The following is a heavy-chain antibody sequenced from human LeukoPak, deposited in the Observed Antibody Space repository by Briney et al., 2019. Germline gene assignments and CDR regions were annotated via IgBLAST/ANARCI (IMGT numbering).Heavy chain of an antibody. CDR2: VRGSGSDT. J-gene: IGHJ4*02. Sequence: GGSLRLSCAASGFTFSSYAMSWVRQAPGKGLEWVSAVRGSGSDTYYADSVKGRFTISGDNSKNTLYLQMNSLRAEDTAIYYCAKTSRVNSAYDSPFDYWGQGTLVTVSS. CDR3: AKTSRVNSAYDSPFDY. D-gene: IGHD5-12*01. CDR1: GFTFSSYA. V-gene: IGHV3-23*01.